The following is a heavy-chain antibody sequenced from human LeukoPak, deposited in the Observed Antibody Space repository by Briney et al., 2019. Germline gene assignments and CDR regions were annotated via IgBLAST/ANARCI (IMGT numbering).Heavy chain of an antibody. CDR3: ARERTVAGLFDY. CDR2: IYSGGRT. V-gene: IGHV3-66*01. Sequence: GGSLSLSCAASGFTISSKYMSWDRQAPGKGLEWVSVIYSGGRTYYADSVKGRFTISRDNSKNTLYLQMNSLRSEDTAVYYRARERTVAGLFDYWGQGTLVTVSS. J-gene: IGHJ4*02. CDR1: GFTISSKY. D-gene: IGHD6-19*01.